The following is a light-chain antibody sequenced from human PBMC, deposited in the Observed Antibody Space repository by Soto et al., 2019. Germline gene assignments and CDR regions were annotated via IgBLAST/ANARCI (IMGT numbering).Light chain of an antibody. CDR3: QQYNNWQIT. CDR2: GAS. Sequence: EIVWTQSPVTLSLSPGERATISCRASQSVSSYLAWYQQKPGQAPRLLIFGASTRATGIPDRFSGSGSGTDFTLTIGSLEPEDFAVYYCQQYNNWQITFGQGPRLEIK. V-gene: IGKV3-11*01. CDR1: QSVSSY. J-gene: IGKJ5*01.